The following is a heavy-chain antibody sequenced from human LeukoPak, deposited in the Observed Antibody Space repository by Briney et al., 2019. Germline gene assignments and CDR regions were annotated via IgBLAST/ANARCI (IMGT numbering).Heavy chain of an antibody. J-gene: IGHJ6*03. D-gene: IGHD1-7*01. Sequence: PGGSLRLSCAASGFTFSSYSMNWVRQAPGKGLEWVSSISSSSSYIYYADSVKGRFTISRDNAKNSLYLQMNSLRAEDTAVYYCAIWYNWNYEGPYYYMDVWGKGTTVTVSS. V-gene: IGHV3-21*01. CDR1: GFTFSSYS. CDR3: AIWYNWNYEGPYYYMDV. CDR2: ISSSSSYI.